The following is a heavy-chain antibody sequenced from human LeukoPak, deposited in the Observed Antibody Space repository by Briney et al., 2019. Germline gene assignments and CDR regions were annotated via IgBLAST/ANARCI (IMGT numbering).Heavy chain of an antibody. D-gene: IGHD5-12*01. Sequence: PSETLSLTCAVYGGSFSGYYWSWIRQPPGKGLEWIGEINHSGSTNYNPSLKSRVTISVDTSKNQFSLKLSSVTAADTAVYYCARGMWARLRAIKWFDPWGQGTLVTVSS. J-gene: IGHJ5*02. V-gene: IGHV4-34*01. CDR3: ARGMWARLRAIKWFDP. CDR1: GGSFSGYY. CDR2: INHSGST.